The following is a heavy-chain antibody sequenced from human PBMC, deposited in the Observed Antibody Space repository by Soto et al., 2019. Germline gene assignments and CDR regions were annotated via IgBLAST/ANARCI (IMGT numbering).Heavy chain of an antibody. Sequence: AXGTLSLTCAVYDGSFSGYYWTWIRQSPGKGLEYIGEITHSGSTNYNPSLKSRVTISVDTSKKQFSLKLSSVTAADTAVYYCARGGSVTLFGVVNWFDSWGQGTLVTVSS. D-gene: IGHD3-3*01. J-gene: IGHJ5*01. CDR1: DGSFSGYY. V-gene: IGHV4-34*01. CDR3: ARGGSVTLFGVVNWFDS. CDR2: ITHSGST.